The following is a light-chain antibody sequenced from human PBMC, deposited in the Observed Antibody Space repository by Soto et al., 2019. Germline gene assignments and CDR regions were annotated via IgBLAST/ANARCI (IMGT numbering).Light chain of an antibody. J-gene: IGLJ2*01. CDR3: GTWESYLSVGV. CDR2: DNN. CDR1: GSNIGSNS. V-gene: IGLV1-51*01. Sequence: QSVLTQPPSVSEAPGQTVTISCSGSGSNIGSNSVSWYQQVPGTAPKLLLYDNNKRPSGIPDRFFGSKSGTSATLGISGLQTADEADYYCGTWESYLSVGVFGGGTQLTVL.